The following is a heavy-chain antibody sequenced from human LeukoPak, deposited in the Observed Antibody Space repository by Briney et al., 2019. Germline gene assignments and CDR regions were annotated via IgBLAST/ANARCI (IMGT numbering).Heavy chain of an antibody. J-gene: IGHJ4*02. D-gene: IGHD3-22*01. CDR1: GFTFDDYA. CDR2: LTWNSGSL. Sequence: PGRSLRLSCVASGFTFDDYAMHWVRHAPGKGLEWVSGLTWNSGSLVYANSVKGRFTISRDNAKNSLYLQMNSLRVEDTAFYYCAKGDESSAYFRYFDSWGQGTLVTVSS. V-gene: IGHV3-9*01. CDR3: AKGDESSAYFRYFDS.